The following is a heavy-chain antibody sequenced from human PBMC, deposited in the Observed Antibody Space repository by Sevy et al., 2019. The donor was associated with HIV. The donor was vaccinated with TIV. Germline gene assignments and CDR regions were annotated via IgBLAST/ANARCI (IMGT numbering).Heavy chain of an antibody. CDR2: INHSGST. J-gene: IGHJ6*02. Sequence: SATLSLTCAVYGGSFSGYYWSWIRQPPGKGLEWIGEINHSGSTNYNPSLKSRVTISVDTSKNQFSLKLSSVTAADTAVYYCARAMGYCSSTSCYHYYYYGMDVWGQGTTVTVSS. CDR1: GGSFSGYY. D-gene: IGHD2-2*01. CDR3: ARAMGYCSSTSCYHYYYYGMDV. V-gene: IGHV4-34*01.